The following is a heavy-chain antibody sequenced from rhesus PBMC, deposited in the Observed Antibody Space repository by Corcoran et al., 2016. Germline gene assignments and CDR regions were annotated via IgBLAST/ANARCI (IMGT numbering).Heavy chain of an antibody. Sequence: QVQLQESGPGLVKPSETLSLTCAVSGYSISSGYGWSWIRQPPGKGLELIGYIGGSSGCTNYNPSLTRRVTISKDTSKNQFSLKLSSVTAADTAVYYCASGSGWSLDYWGQGVLVTVSS. CDR1: GYSISSGYG. CDR2: IGGSSGCT. CDR3: ASGSGWSLDY. V-gene: IGHV4-127*01. J-gene: IGHJ4*01. D-gene: IGHD6S26*01.